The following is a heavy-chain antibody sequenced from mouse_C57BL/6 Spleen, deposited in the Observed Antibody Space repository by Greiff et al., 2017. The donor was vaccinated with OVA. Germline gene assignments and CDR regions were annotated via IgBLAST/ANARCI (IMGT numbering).Heavy chain of an antibody. J-gene: IGHJ4*01. CDR2: IHPNSGST. CDR3: ARGFYSITTVVPPAMDY. D-gene: IGHD1-1*01. V-gene: IGHV1-64*01. CDR1: GYTFTSYW. Sequence: QVQLQQPGAELVKPGASVKLSCKASGYTFTSYWMHWVKQRPGQGLEWIGMIHPNSGSTNYNEKFKSKATLTVDKSSSTAYMQLSSLTSEDSAVYYCARGFYSITTVVPPAMDYWGQGTSVTVSS.